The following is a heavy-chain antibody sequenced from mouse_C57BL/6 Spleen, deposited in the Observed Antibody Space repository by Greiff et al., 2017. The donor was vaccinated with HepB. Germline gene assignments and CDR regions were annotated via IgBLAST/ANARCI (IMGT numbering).Heavy chain of an antibody. CDR3: ARDRGGTGFAY. J-gene: IGHJ3*01. CDR2: ISYDGSN. CDR1: GYSITSGYY. D-gene: IGHD4-1*01. V-gene: IGHV3-6*01. Sequence: EVQLQESGPGLVKPSQSLSLTCSVTGYSITSGYYWNWIRQFPGNKLEWMGYISYDGSNNYNPSLKNRISITRDTSKNQFFLKLNSVTTEDTATYYCARDRGGTGFAYWGQGTLVTVSA.